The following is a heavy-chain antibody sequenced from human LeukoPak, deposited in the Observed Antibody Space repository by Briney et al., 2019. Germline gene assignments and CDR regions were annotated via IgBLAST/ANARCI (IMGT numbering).Heavy chain of an antibody. CDR3: ARGDAFSGDH. CDR2: IHPEGNEK. J-gene: IGHJ4*02. V-gene: IGHV3-7*04. Sequence: GGSLRFSCAVSGFTFSDFWMSWVRQAPGRGLEWVANIHPEGNEKYHVESVKGRFTISRDNAKNSLFLQMNGLRVEDTAVYYCARGDAFSGDHWGQGTLVTVSS. CDR1: GFTFSDFW.